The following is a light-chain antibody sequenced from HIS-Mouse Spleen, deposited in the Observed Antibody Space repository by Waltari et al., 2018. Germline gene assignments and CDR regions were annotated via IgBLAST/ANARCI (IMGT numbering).Light chain of an antibody. CDR3: CSYAGSSTYWV. Sequence: QSALTQPRSVSGSPGQSVTISCTGTSSDVGGYNYVPWYQQHPGKAPKLMIYDVSKRPSGVPDRFSGSKSGNTASLTISGLQAEDEADYYCCSYAGSSTYWVFGGGTKLTVL. CDR1: SSDVGGYNY. J-gene: IGLJ3*02. CDR2: DVS. V-gene: IGLV2-11*01.